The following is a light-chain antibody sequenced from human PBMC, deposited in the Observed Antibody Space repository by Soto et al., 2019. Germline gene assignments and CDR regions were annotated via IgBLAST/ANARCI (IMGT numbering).Light chain of an antibody. V-gene: IGKV3-20*01. CDR2: GAS. J-gene: IGKJ4*01. Sequence: IVMTQSATTVSLSAGERATLSGRGSQSVSSNLAWYQQRPGQAPRLLIYGASTRATGVPARFSGSGSGTDFTLTISRLEPEDFAVYYCQQYGSSLGVTFGGGTKVDIK. CDR1: QSVSSN. CDR3: QQYGSSLGVT.